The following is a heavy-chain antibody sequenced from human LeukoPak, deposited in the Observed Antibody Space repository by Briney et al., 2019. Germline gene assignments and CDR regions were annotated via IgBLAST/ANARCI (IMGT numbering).Heavy chain of an antibody. CDR3: AKGQYCTSTSCYVGY. CDR2: INVSGGST. V-gene: IGHV3-23*01. D-gene: IGHD2-2*01. J-gene: IGHJ4*02. CDR1: GLTFSSYG. Sequence: GGSLRLPCAAAGLTFSSYGMHGVCQAPGKGLGWVSGINVSGGSTFYAVSVRGRFTISRDNSKNTLYLHMNSLRAEDTAVYYCAKGQYCTSTSCYVGYWGQGTLVTVSS.